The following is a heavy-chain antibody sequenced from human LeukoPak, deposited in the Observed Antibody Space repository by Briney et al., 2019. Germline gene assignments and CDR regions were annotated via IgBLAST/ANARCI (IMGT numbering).Heavy chain of an antibody. V-gene: IGHV3-48*01. CDR3: AVMVRGVIPRPDAFDI. CDR2: ISSSSSTI. CDR1: GFTFSSYA. Sequence: PGGSLRLSCAASGFTFSSYAMSWVRQAPGKGLEWVSYISSSSSTIYYADSVKGRFTISRDNAKNSLYLQMNSLRAEDTAVYYCAVMVRGVIPRPDAFDIWGQGTMVTVSS. J-gene: IGHJ3*02. D-gene: IGHD3-10*01.